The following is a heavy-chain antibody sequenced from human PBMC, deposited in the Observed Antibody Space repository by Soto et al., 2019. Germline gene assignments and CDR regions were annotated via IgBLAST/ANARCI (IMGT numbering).Heavy chain of an antibody. CDR3: ARQTAVMIAEVAFDI. CDR2: IYYSGST. Sequence: QVQLVESGGGVVQPGRSLRLSCAASGFSFSSYAMHWVRQAPGKGLEWIGSIYYSGSTYYNPSLRSRVTKSVDTSKNQFSLKLTSVTAADTAMYYCARQTAVMIAEVAFDIWGQGTMVTVSS. V-gene: IGHV4-39*01. CDR1: GFSFSSYA. D-gene: IGHD2-21*01. J-gene: IGHJ3*02.